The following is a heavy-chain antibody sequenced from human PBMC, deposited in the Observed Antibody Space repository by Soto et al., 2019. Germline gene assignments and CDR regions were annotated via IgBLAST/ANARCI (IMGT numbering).Heavy chain of an antibody. Sequence: SETLSLTCPVSGDSINNYYWSWIRQPPGKGLEWIGYSYYSGRTSYNPSLKSRVTITRDMSTRTAYMELSSLRSEDTAVYYCAAGTYYDFWSGYPKDFDYWGQGTLVTVSS. CDR2: SYYSGRT. D-gene: IGHD3-3*01. V-gene: IGHV4-59*03. J-gene: IGHJ4*02. CDR1: GDSINNYY. CDR3: AAGTYYDFWSGYPKDFDY.